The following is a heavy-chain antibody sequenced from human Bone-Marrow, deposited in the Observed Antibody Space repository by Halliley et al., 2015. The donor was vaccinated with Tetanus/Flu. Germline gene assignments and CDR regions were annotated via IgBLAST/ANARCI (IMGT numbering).Heavy chain of an antibody. D-gene: IGHD1-1*01. J-gene: IGHJ6*02. CDR3: AQWNPGDYYYGMDV. Sequence: GLVKPSETLSLSCTVSGGSVSNSYWNWIRQSPGKGLEWIGYIYYSGSSDYNPSLKSRVTISVDKSKTQVTLKLSSVTAADTAVYYCAQWNPGDYYYGMDVWGQGTTVTVTS. V-gene: IGHV4-59*02. CDR2: IYYSGSS. CDR1: GGSVSNSY.